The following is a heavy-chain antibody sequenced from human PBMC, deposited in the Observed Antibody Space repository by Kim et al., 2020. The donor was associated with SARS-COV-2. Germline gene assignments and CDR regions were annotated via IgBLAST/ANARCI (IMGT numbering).Heavy chain of an antibody. Sequence: SETLSLTCTVSGGSISSGGYYWSWIRQHPGKGLEWIGYIYYSGSTYYNPSLKSRVTISVDTSKNQFSLKLSSVTAADTAVYYCARELYALRAFDIWGQGTMVTVSS. CDR1: GGSISSGGYY. D-gene: IGHD2-2*02. J-gene: IGHJ3*02. V-gene: IGHV4-31*03. CDR2: IYYSGST. CDR3: ARELYALRAFDI.